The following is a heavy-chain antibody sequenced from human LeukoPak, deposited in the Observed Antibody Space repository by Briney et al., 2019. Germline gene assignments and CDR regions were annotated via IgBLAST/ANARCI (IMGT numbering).Heavy chain of an antibody. CDR3: ARYYYGSGSQYFDY. CDR1: GGTFSSYA. V-gene: IGHV1-2*02. J-gene: IGHJ4*02. Sequence: GASVKVSCKASGGTFSSYAISWVRQAPGQGLEWMGWINPNSGGTNYAQKFQGRVTMTRDTSISTAYMELSRLRSDDTAVYYCARYYYGSGSQYFDYWGQGTLVTVSS. CDR2: INPNSGGT. D-gene: IGHD3-10*01.